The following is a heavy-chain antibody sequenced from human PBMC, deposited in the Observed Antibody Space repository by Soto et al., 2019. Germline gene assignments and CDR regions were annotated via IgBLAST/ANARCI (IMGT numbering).Heavy chain of an antibody. V-gene: IGHV3-23*01. J-gene: IGHJ6*02. D-gene: IGHD2-2*03. CDR1: GFTFSSYA. CDR2: ISGSGGST. Sequence: GGSLRLSCAASGFTFSSYAMSWVRQAPGKGLEWVSAISGSGGSTYYADSVKGRFTISRDNSKNTLYLQMNSLRAEDTAVYYCAKDRPFLGHCSSTSCYYGMDVWGQGTTVTVSS. CDR3: AKDRPFLGHCSSTSCYYGMDV.